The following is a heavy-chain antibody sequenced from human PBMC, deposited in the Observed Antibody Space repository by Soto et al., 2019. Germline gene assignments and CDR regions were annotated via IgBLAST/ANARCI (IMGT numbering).Heavy chain of an antibody. Sequence: GGSLRLSCAASGFTFSSYAMNWVRQAPGKGPEWVSPISVSGGTYYADSVKGRFTISRDNSKNTLFLQMNSLRAEDTAVYYCAKSLSTATSFDYWGQGTPVTVSS. J-gene: IGHJ4*02. V-gene: IGHV3-23*01. CDR2: ISVSGGT. CDR1: GFTFSSYA. CDR3: AKSLSTATSFDY.